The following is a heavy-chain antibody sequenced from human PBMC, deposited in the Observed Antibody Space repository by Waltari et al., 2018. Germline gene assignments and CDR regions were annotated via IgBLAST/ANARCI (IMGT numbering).Heavy chain of an antibody. CDR2: ISDRGGT. V-gene: IGHV4-34*01. CDR1: GGSFSGYY. Sequence: QVQLQQWGAGLLKPSETLSLSCTVYGGSFSGYYWTWLRQTPGKGLGWIGEISDRGGTKYTPSLKSRVTISLETSKNQFSLKLASVTAADTGMYYCARDSELGAVFDIWGQGTMVTVSS. J-gene: IGHJ3*02. CDR3: ARDSELGAVFDI. D-gene: IGHD7-27*01.